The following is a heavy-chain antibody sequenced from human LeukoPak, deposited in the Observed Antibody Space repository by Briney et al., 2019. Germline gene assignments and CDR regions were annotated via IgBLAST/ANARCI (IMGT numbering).Heavy chain of an antibody. CDR3: ARAEASDAVCMDV. J-gene: IGHJ6*02. CDR1: GFTFGNFA. CDR2: ISYDANVK. V-gene: IGHV3-30-3*01. D-gene: IGHD6-19*01. Sequence: PGGSLRLSCAASGFTFGNFAMHWVRQAPGKGLEWVAVISYDANVKYYADSVKGRFTISRDSSKDTLYLQMNSLRPDDTAVYYCARAEASDAVCMDVWGQGTTVTVSS.